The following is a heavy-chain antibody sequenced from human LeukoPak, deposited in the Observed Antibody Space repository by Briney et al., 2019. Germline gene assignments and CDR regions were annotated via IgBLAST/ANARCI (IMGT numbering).Heavy chain of an antibody. J-gene: IGHJ4*02. D-gene: IGHD3-9*01. V-gene: IGHV3-7*01. CDR1: GFTFSSYW. CDR3: ARDRADILTGYYLDY. CDR2: IKQDRSEK. Sequence: GGSLRLSCAASGFTFSSYWMSWVRQAPGKGLEWVANIKQDRSEKYYVDSVKGRFTISRDNAKNSLYLQMNSLRAEDTAVYYCARDRADILTGYYLDYWGQGTLVTVSS.